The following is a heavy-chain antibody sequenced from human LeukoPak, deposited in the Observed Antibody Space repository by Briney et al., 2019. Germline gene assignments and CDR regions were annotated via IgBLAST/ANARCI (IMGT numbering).Heavy chain of an antibody. Sequence: PSETLSLTCAVYGGSFSGYYWTWIRQPPGKGLEWIGEINHSGRTNNNPSLKSRVTISIDMSRNQFSLKLSSVTAADSAVYYCARGARITIFEVVKYYFDYWGQGTLVTASS. J-gene: IGHJ4*02. CDR1: GGSFSGYY. V-gene: IGHV4-34*01. CDR3: ARGARITIFEVVKYYFDY. D-gene: IGHD3-3*01. CDR2: INHSGRT.